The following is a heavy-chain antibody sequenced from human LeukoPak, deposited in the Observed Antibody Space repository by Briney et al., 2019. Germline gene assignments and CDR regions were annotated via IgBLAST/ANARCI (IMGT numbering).Heavy chain of an antibody. CDR3: AREYRSSSGRAFDI. Sequence: PGGALRLSCAAPGFTFNRYSINSVRQAPGKGLERVSYISSRGSVISYEVSVKRLFTISRDNDKNPLYLQMNSLRAEDTAVYYCAREYRSSSGRAFDIWGQGTMVTVSS. CDR1: GFTFNRYS. V-gene: IGHV3-48*01. J-gene: IGHJ3*02. CDR2: ISSRGSVI. D-gene: IGHD6-6*01.